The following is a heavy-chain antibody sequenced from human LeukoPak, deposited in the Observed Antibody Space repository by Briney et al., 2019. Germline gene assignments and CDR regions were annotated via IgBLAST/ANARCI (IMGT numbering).Heavy chain of an antibody. CDR3: ATDLERGSGTTPYY. CDR1: GYTFTSYY. Sequence: GASVKVSCKASGYTFTSYYIHWVRQAPGRGLEWMGKILPSGGSTSYPQRFRDRVTMTWDMSTSTVYMDLSSLRSEDTAVYYCATDLERGSGTTPYYWGQGTLVTVSS. V-gene: IGHV1-46*01. D-gene: IGHD1-7*01. CDR2: ILPSGGST. J-gene: IGHJ4*02.